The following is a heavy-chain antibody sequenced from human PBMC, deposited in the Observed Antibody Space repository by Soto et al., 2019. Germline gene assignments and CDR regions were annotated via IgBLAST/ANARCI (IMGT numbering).Heavy chain of an antibody. J-gene: IGHJ4*02. CDR2: IYYSGST. CDR3: ASTTGTTSTYFDY. CDR1: GGSISSSSYY. Sequence: PSETLSLTCTVSGGSISSSSYYWGWIRQPPGKGLEWIAYIYYSGSTYYNPSLKSRVTISINTSKNQFSLKLNSVTAADTAMYYCASTTGTTSTYFDYWGQGALVTVSS. V-gene: IGHV4-39*01. D-gene: IGHD1-1*01.